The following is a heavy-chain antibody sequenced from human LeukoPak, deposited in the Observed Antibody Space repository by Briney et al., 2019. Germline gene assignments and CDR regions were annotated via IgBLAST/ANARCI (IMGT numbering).Heavy chain of an antibody. D-gene: IGHD4-17*01. CDR1: GYTFTSYY. Sequence: GASVKVSCKASGYTFTSYYMHWVRQAPGQGLEWMGIINHSGGSTSSAQKFQGRVTLTRDTSTSRVYMELSSLRSEDTAVYYCARYGDYVGYFDYWGQGTLVTVSS. J-gene: IGHJ4*02. CDR3: ARYGDYVGYFDY. CDR2: INHSGGST. V-gene: IGHV1-46*01.